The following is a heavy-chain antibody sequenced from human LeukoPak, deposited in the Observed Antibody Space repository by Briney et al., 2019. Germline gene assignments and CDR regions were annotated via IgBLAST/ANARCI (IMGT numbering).Heavy chain of an antibody. CDR1: GFTFSSYE. CDR2: ISSSGSTI. CDR3: ARDPLPYYDILTGYYSQPHYFDY. J-gene: IGHJ4*02. V-gene: IGHV3-48*03. Sequence: SGGSLRLSCAASGFTFSSYEMNWVRQAPGKGLEWVSYISSSGSTIYYADSVKGRFTISRDNAKNSLYLQMNSLRAEDTAVYYCARDPLPYYDILTGYYSQPHYFDYWGQGTLVTVSS. D-gene: IGHD3-9*01.